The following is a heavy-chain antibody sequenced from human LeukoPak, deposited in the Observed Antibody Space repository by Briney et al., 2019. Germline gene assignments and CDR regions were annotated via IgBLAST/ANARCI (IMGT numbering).Heavy chain of an antibody. CDR2: ISSSSNTI. CDR3: ARDGSMVRGARCSMWY. CDR1: GFTFSSYS. D-gene: IGHD3-10*01. J-gene: IGHJ4*02. Sequence: PGGSLRLSCAASGFTFSSYSKNWVRQAPGKGLEWVSYISSSSNTIYYADSVKGRFTISRDNAKNSLYLQMNSLRAEDTAVYYCARDGSMVRGARCSMWYWGEGTLVTVSS. V-gene: IGHV3-48*01.